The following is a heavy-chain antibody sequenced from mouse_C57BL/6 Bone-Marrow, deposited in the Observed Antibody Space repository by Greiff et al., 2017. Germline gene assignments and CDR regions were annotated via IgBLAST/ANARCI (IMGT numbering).Heavy chain of an antibody. D-gene: IGHD1-1*01. CDR1: GFTFSSYT. CDR3: SKQVTTVLATKYFDV. J-gene: IGHJ1*03. V-gene: IGHV5-9*01. CDR2: ISGGGGNT. Sequence: LVESGGGLVKPGGSLKLSCAASGFTFSSYTMSWVRQTPEQRLQWVAAISGGGGNTYYPDSVQGRFTISIDTDNNILYLQLSSLRAEDTALYYCSKQVTTVLATKYFDVWGTGTTVTVSS.